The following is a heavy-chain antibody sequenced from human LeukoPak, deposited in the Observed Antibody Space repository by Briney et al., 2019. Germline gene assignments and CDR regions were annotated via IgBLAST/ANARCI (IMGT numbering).Heavy chain of an antibody. CDR2: IIPIFGTA. CDR3: ARGYVDIVATPYYYYMDV. V-gene: IGHV1-69*13. CDR1: GGTFSSYA. Sequence: GASVKVSCKASGGTFSSYAISWVRQAPGQGLEWMGGIIPIFGTANYAQKFQGRVTITADESTSTAYMELSSLRSEDTAVYYCARGYVDIVATPYYYYMDVWGKGTTVTVSS. J-gene: IGHJ6*03. D-gene: IGHD5-12*01.